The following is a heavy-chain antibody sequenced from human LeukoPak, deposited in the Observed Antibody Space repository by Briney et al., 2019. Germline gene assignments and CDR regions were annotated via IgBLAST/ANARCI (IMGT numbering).Heavy chain of an antibody. D-gene: IGHD3-22*01. CDR2: ISWNSGSI. V-gene: IGHV3-9*01. CDR1: GFTFDDYA. Sequence: GGSLRLSCAASGFTFDDYAMHWVRQAPGKGLEWLSGISWNSGSIAYADSVKGRFTISRDNAKNSLYLQMNSLRAEDTALYYCAKDFSPSGYSTLDYWGQGTLVTVSS. J-gene: IGHJ4*02. CDR3: AKDFSPSGYSTLDY.